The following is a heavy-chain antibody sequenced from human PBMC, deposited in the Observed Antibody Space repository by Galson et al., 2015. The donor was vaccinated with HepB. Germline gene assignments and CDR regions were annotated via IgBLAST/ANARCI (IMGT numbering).Heavy chain of an antibody. Sequence: ETLSLTCTISGDSISPNYWTWIRQPPGKGLEWIGHVSNSGGTNYNPSLKGRVTISLDPSNTEFSLRLRSVTAADTAVYYCTRGRWFDHWGQGTLVTVSS. CDR3: TRGRWFDH. CDR1: GDSISPNY. CDR2: VSNSGGT. J-gene: IGHJ5*02. V-gene: IGHV4-59*01.